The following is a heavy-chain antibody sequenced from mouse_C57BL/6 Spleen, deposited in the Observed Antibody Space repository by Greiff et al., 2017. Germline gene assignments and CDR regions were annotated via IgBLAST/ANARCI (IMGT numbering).Heavy chain of an antibody. CDR2: IYPGDGDT. Sequence: VQRVESGAELVKPGASVKISCKASGYAFSSYWMNWVKQRPGKGLEWIGQIYPGDGDTNYNGKFKGKATLTADKSSSTAYMQLSSLTSEDSAVYFCARSGDYGSSFDYWGQGTTLTVSS. CDR3: ARSGDYGSSFDY. V-gene: IGHV1-80*01. J-gene: IGHJ2*01. D-gene: IGHD1-1*01. CDR1: GYAFSSYW.